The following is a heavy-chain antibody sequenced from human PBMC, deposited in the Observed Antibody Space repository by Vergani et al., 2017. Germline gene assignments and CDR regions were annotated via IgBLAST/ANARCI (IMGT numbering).Heavy chain of an antibody. J-gene: IGHJ6*02. Sequence: QVQLVQSGAEVKKPGSSVKVSCKASGGTFSSYTISWVRQAPGQGLEWMGRIIPILGIANYAQKFQGRVTITADKSTSTAYMELSSLRSEDTAVYYCARGGIAAAGTYYYYGMDVWGQGTTVTVSS. CDR3: ARGGIAAAGTYYYYGMDV. CDR2: IIPILGIA. CDR1: GGTFSSYT. D-gene: IGHD6-13*01. V-gene: IGHV1-69*02.